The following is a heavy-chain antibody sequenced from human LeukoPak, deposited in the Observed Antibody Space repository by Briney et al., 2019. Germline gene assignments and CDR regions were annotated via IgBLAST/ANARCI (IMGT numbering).Heavy chain of an antibody. CDR3: ARDSTAMISLQGGMGV. V-gene: IGHV1-18*01. D-gene: IGHD5-18*01. CDR2: ISANNGNT. J-gene: IGHJ6*02. Sequence: ASVKVSCKASGFTFTSYGISWVRQAPGQGLEWMGWISANNGNTNYVQKFQGRVTMTTDTSTRTAYMELRSLTFDDTAVYYCARDSTAMISLQGGMGVWGQGTTVIVSS. CDR1: GFTFTSYG.